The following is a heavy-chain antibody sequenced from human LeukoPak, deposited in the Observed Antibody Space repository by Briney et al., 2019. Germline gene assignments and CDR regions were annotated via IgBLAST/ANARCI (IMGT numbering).Heavy chain of an antibody. V-gene: IGHV4-59*01. CDR1: GGSISSYY. Sequence: SETLSLTCTVSGGSISSYYWSWIRQPPGKGLEWIGYIYYSGSTNYNPSLESRVTISVDTSKNQFSLKLSSVTAADTAVYYCARAEGYNWNYFDYWGQGTLVTVSS. D-gene: IGHD1-20*01. J-gene: IGHJ4*02. CDR2: IYYSGST. CDR3: ARAEGYNWNYFDY.